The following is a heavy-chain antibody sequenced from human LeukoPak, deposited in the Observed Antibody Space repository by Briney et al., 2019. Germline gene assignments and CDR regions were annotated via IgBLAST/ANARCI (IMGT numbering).Heavy chain of an antibody. CDR1: GYTFTGYY. CDR2: INPNSGGT. CDR3: ARDQRPRYGMDV. J-gene: IGHJ6*02. V-gene: IGHV1-2*02. Sequence: ASVKVSCKASGYTFTGYYMHWVRQAPGQGMERMGWINPNSGGTNYAQKFQGRGTITRDTSISTAYMELSRLRSDDTAVYYCARDQRPRYGMDVWGQGTTVTVSS.